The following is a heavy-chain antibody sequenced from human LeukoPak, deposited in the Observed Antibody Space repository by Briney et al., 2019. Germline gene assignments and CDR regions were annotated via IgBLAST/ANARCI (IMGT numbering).Heavy chain of an antibody. CDR1: GGTFSSYA. Sequence: SVKVSCKASGGTFSSYAISWVRQAPGQGLEWMGGIIPIFGTANYAQKFQGRVTITADESTSTAYMELSSLRSEDTAVYYCAREFDYYHYGMDVWGQGTTVTVSS. J-gene: IGHJ6*02. D-gene: IGHD3-16*01. CDR3: AREFDYYHYGMDV. V-gene: IGHV1-69*01. CDR2: IIPIFGTA.